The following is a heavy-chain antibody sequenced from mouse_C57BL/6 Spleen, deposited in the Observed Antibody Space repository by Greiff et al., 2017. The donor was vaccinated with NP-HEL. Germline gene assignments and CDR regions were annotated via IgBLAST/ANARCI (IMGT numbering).Heavy chain of an antibody. CDR3: AREPLWLRRGTSHYYAMDY. Sequence: VQLKQSGAELVKPGASVKLSCTASGFNIKDYYMHWVKQRTEQGLEWIGRIDPEDGETKYAPKFQGKATITADTSSNTAYLQLSSLTSEDTAVYYWAREPLWLRRGTSHYYAMDYWGQGTSVTVSS. J-gene: IGHJ4*01. CDR2: IDPEDGET. D-gene: IGHD2-2*01. V-gene: IGHV14-2*01. CDR1: GFNIKDYY.